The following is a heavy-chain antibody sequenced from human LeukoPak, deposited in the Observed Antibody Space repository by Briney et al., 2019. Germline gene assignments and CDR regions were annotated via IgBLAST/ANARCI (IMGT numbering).Heavy chain of an antibody. Sequence: GASVKVSCKASGGTFSSYAISWVRQAPGQGLEWMGRIIPILGIANYAQKFQGRVTITADKSTSTAYMELSSLRSEDTAVYYCARDFYYYDCSGYTDYWGQGTLVTVSS. V-gene: IGHV1-69*04. CDR2: IIPILGIA. CDR1: GGTFSSYA. D-gene: IGHD3-22*01. CDR3: ARDFYYYDCSGYTDY. J-gene: IGHJ4*02.